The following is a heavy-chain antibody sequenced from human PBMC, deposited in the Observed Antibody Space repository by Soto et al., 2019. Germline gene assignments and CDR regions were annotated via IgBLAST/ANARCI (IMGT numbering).Heavy chain of an antibody. J-gene: IGHJ3*02. Sequence: ASVKVSCKASGGTFSSYAISWVRQAPGQGLEWMGGIIPIFGTAYYAQKFQGRVTMTEDTSTDTAYMELSSLRSEDTAVYYCARLWNFENIDAFDIWGQGTMVTVSS. CDR3: ARLWNFENIDAFDI. CDR1: GGTFSSYA. D-gene: IGHD3-9*01. CDR2: IIPIFGTA. V-gene: IGHV1-69*06.